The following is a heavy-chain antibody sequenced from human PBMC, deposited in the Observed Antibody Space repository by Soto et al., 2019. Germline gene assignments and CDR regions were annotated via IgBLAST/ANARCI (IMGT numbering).Heavy chain of an antibody. CDR2: ISYDGSNK. J-gene: IGHJ6*02. D-gene: IGHD6-19*01. CDR1: GFTFSSYG. CDR3: AKDRIAVAGTGYYYGMDV. V-gene: IGHV3-30*18. Sequence: PGGSLRLSCAASGFTFSSYGMHWVRQAPGKGLEWVAVISYDGSNKYYADSVKGRFTISRDNSKNTLYLQMNSLRAEDTAVYYCAKDRIAVAGTGYYYGMDVWGQGTTVTV.